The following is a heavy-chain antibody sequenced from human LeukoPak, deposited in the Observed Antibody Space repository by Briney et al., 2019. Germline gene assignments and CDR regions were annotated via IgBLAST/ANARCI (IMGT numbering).Heavy chain of an antibody. CDR1: GFTLTCYW. D-gene: IGHD2-8*02. Sequence: QAGGSLRLSCAAGFTLTCYWMTWVRRAPGRGLEWVANINGDGSDKYYRDSEKARFPISRDNAENSLFLQMNNLRVEDLDVYYCARGGSGSSKYWVFWGQGTLVTVSS. CDR3: ARGGSGSSKYWVF. J-gene: IGHJ4*02. V-gene: IGHV3-7*01. CDR2: INGDGSDK.